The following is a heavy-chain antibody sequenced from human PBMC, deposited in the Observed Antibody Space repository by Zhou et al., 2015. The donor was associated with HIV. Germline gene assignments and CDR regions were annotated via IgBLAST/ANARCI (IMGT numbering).Heavy chain of an antibody. CDR1: GYTFTSYA. CDR3: ARDRAARGDYYYGMDV. J-gene: IGHJ6*02. Sequence: QVQLVQSGAEEKKPGASVKVSCKASGYTFTSYAMHWVRQAPGQRLEWMGWINAGNGNTKYSQKFQGRVTITRDTSASTAYMELSSLRSEDTAVYYCARDRAARGDYYYGMDVVGPRGPRSPSP. D-gene: IGHD6-6*01. CDR2: INAGNGNT. V-gene: IGHV1-3*05.